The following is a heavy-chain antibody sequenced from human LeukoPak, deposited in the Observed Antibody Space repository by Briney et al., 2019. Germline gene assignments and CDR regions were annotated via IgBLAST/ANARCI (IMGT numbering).Heavy chain of an antibody. CDR3: ARGVPEWFGALDY. V-gene: IGHV3-66*01. Sequence: PGGSLRLSCAASGFTVSHKYMSWVRQVPGKGLEWVAVIYSSGNTYYADSVRARFTISRDNSKNTVSFQMNSLGAEDTAIYYCARGVPEWFGALDYWGQGTLVTVSS. CDR2: IYSSGNT. CDR1: GFTVSHKY. D-gene: IGHD3-10*01. J-gene: IGHJ4*02.